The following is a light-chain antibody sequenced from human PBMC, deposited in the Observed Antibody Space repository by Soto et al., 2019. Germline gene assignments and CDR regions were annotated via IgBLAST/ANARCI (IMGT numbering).Light chain of an antibody. CDR2: AAS. V-gene: IGKV1-39*01. CDR3: QQSYSTPVT. Sequence: DIQMTQSPSSLSASVGDXVTITYRASQSISSFLNWYQQKPGKAPKIMIYAASSLQSGVPSRFSGSGSGTDFTLTISSLQPEDVATYYCQQSYSTPVTLGQGTRLEIK. J-gene: IGKJ5*01. CDR1: QSISSF.